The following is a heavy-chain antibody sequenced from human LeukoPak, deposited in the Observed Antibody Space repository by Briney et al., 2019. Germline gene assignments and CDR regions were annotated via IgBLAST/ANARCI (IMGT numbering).Heavy chain of an antibody. CDR1: GFTFSSYG. J-gene: IGHJ4*02. Sequence: TGGSLRLSCAASGFTFSSYGMSWVRQAPGKGLEWVSAISGSGGSTYYADSVKGRFTISRDNSKNTLYLQMNSLRAEDTAVYYCARDTGIYDSSGYYSGGFDYWGQGTLVTVSS. D-gene: IGHD3-22*01. CDR3: ARDTGIYDSSGYYSGGFDY. CDR2: ISGSGGST. V-gene: IGHV3-23*01.